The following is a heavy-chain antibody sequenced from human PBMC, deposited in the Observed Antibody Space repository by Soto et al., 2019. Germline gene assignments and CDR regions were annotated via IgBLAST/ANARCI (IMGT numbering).Heavy chain of an antibody. V-gene: IGHV4-59*01. D-gene: IGHD6-19*01. CDR2: VYYTGST. Sequence: SETLSLTCSVCGGSISGSYWSWIRQSPGKGLEWLGYVYYTGSTNYSPSLRSRVSISVDTSKNEFSLRLSSVTAADTAVYFCARSVAVPGAHIDYWGQGTQVTVSS. J-gene: IGHJ4*02. CDR3: ARSVAVPGAHIDY. CDR1: GGSISGSY.